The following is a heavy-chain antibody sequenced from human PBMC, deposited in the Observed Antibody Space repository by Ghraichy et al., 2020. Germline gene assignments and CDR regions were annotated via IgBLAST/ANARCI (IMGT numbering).Heavy chain of an antibody. CDR3: ARSGYYYDSSGYYPRGFDY. CDR2: ISSSSSYI. D-gene: IGHD3-22*01. Sequence: GGSLRLSCAASGFTFSSYSMNWVRQAPGKGLEWVSSISSSSSYIYYADSVKGRFTISRDNAKNSLYLQMNSLRAEDTAVYYCARSGYYYDSSGYYPRGFDYWGQGTLVTVSS. V-gene: IGHV3-21*01. J-gene: IGHJ4*02. CDR1: GFTFSSYS.